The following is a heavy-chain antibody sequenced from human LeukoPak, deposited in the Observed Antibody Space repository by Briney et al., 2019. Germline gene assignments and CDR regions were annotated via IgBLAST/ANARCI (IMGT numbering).Heavy chain of an antibody. V-gene: IGHV2-5*05. CDR2: VYWDDEK. D-gene: IGHD1-26*01. J-gene: IGHJ4*02. CDR1: EFSLSTSGVG. CDR3: AQRENIYSCSWNS. Sequence: SGPTLVNPPQTLTLACTFSEFSLSTSGVGVGWIRQPPGKALEWLAVVYWDDEKHYGPSLKNRLTISKDTSKNQVVLTMIDMDPVDTATYYCAQRENIYSCSWNSWGQGTLVTVSS.